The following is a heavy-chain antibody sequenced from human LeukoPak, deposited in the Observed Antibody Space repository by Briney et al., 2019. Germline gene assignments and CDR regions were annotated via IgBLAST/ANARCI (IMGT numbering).Heavy chain of an antibody. V-gene: IGHV4-39*07. Sequence: PSETLSLTCSVSGGSISINYYYWGWIRQPPGKGLEWIGSINYSGTTYYNPSLKSRVTISVDTSKNQFSLKLSSVTAADTAVFYCAGAFPGPWYFDLWGRGTLVTVSS. CDR1: GGSISINYYY. J-gene: IGHJ2*01. CDR2: INYSGTT. CDR3: AGAFPGPWYFDL.